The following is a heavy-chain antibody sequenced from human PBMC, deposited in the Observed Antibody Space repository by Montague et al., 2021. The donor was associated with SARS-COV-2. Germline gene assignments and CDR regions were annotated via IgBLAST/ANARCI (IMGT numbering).Heavy chain of an antibody. CDR3: AREFEGYFDL. D-gene: IGHD3-10*01. J-gene: IGHJ2*01. Sequence: SETLSLTCTVSGGSISSSNYFWGWIRQPPGKGLEWFGSIYFGGGTXYNPSLKSAVTISVDTSKNQFSLNLASVTAADSAVYYCAREFEGYFDLWGRGTLVMVSS. V-gene: IGHV4-39*07. CDR2: IYFGGGT. CDR1: GGSISSSNYF.